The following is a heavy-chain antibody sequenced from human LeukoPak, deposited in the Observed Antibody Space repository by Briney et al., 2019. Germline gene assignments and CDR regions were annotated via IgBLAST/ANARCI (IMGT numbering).Heavy chain of an antibody. V-gene: IGHV3-30*18. CDR2: ISYDGSNK. J-gene: IGHJ4*02. CDR1: GFTFSSYG. Sequence: GRSLRLSCAASGFTFSSYGMHWVRQAPGKGLEWVAVISYDGSNKYYADSVKGRFTISRDNSKNTLYLQMNSLRAEDTAVYYCAQPSRTTDYWGQGTLVTVSS. CDR3: AQPSRTTDY. D-gene: IGHD1-1*01.